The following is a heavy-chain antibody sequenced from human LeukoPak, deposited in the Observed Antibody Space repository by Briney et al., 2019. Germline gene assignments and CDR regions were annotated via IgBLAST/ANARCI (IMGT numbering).Heavy chain of an antibody. J-gene: IGHJ4*02. CDR1: SGSISSYY. D-gene: IGHD5-18*01. Sequence: SETLSLTCTVSSGSISSYYWSWIRQPPGKGLEWIGYIYYRGSTNYNPSLKSRVTMSVDTSKKQISLKLSSVTAADTAVYYCASLYSYGYNYFDYWGQGTLVSVSS. V-gene: IGHV4-59*01. CDR2: IYYRGST. CDR3: ASLYSYGYNYFDY.